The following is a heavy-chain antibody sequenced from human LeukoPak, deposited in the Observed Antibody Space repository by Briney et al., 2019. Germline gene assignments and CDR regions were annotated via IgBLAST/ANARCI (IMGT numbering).Heavy chain of an antibody. CDR2: MNPSNGNT. CDR3: AGGQYMYGHEIDF. Sequence: GASVKVSSKTSVYNFTTSDINWVRLASGQGLEWMGWMNPSNGNTGVAQKFPGRVTMTSDTSLSTIYTELSSLRSEDTAVYYCAGGQYMYGHEIDFWGEGTLVTVSS. CDR1: VYNFTTSD. D-gene: IGHD2-8*01. V-gene: IGHV1-8*01. J-gene: IGHJ4*02.